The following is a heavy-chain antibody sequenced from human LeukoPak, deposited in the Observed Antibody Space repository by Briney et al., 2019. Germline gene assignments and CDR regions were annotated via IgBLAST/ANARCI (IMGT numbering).Heavy chain of an antibody. CDR1: GGSISSYY. CDR2: IYTSGST. D-gene: IGHD6-13*01. CDR3: ARDRQHRYSSSWRYYYYGMDV. J-gene: IGHJ6*02. V-gene: IGHV4-4*07. Sequence: SETLSLTCTVSGGSISSYYWSWIRQPAGKGLEWIGRIYTSGSTNYNPSLKSRVTMSVDTSKNQFSLKLSSVTAADTAVYYCARDRQHRYSSSWRYYYYGMDVWGQGTTVAVSS.